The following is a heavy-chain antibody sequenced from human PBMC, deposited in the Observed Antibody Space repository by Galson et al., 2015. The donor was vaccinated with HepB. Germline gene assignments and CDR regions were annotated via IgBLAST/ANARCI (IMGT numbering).Heavy chain of an antibody. Sequence: SLRLSCATSGFNFGDYAMSWFRQAPGKGLEWVGFTRIKAYGETTEYATPVKGRFTISRDDSKGIAYLQMNSLKTEDTAVYFCAGDIGSGTYYRGYLYYHFGMDVWGQGTTVTVSS. J-gene: IGHJ6*02. V-gene: IGHV3-49*03. D-gene: IGHD3-10*01. CDR1: GFNFGDYA. CDR3: AGDIGSGTYYRGYLYYHFGMDV. CDR2: TRIKAYGETT.